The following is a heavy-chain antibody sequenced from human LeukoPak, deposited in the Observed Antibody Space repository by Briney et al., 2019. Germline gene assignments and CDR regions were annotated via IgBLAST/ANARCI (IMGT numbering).Heavy chain of an antibody. CDR2: ISGSGGIT. Sequence: GGSLRLSCAASGFTFSSYAMSWVRQAPGKGVEWVSAISGSGGITSSADSVKRRFTISRDNSKTTLYLQMNSLRAEDTAVYYCAKTSPDSSGYYYPGYWGQGTLVTVSS. CDR1: GFTFSSYA. CDR3: AKTSPDSSGYYYPGY. D-gene: IGHD3-22*01. V-gene: IGHV3-23*01. J-gene: IGHJ4*02.